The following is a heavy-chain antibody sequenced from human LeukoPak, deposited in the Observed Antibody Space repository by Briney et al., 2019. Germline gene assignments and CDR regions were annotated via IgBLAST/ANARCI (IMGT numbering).Heavy chain of an antibody. CDR2: IKQDGSEK. CDR3: AREIRGYSYFDY. D-gene: IGHD1-26*01. J-gene: IGHJ4*02. Sequence: GGSLRLSCAASGFTFSSYAMSWVRQAPGKGLEWVANIKQDGSEKYYVDSVKGRFTISRDNAKNSLYLQMNSLRAEDTAVYYCAREIRGYSYFDYWGQGTLVTVSS. V-gene: IGHV3-7*03. CDR1: GFTFSSYA.